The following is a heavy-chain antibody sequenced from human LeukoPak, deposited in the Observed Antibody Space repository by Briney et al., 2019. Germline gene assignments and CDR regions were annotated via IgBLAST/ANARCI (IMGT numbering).Heavy chain of an antibody. J-gene: IGHJ6*02. Sequence: PGGSLSLSCAASGFTFSSYAMSWVRQAPGKGLEWVSAISGSGGSTYYADSVKGRFTISRDNSKNTLYLQMNSLGAEDTAVYYCAKNLYCGGGSCYPSALGMDVWGQGTTVTVSS. CDR2: ISGSGGST. CDR1: GFTFSSYA. V-gene: IGHV3-23*01. CDR3: AKNLYCGGGSCYPSALGMDV. D-gene: IGHD2-15*01.